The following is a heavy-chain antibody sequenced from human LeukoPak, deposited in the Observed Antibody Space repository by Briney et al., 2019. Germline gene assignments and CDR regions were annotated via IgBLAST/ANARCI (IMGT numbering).Heavy chain of an antibody. Sequence: GGSLRLSCAASGFTFSSNAMSWVRQAPGKGLEWVSAISGSGRNIYYADSVKGRFTISRDNSKNTLYLQMNSLRAEDTAIYYCAKVDFYYDILTGYPDYWGQGTLVTVSS. CDR1: GFTFSSNA. V-gene: IGHV3-23*01. CDR2: ISGSGRNI. J-gene: IGHJ4*02. CDR3: AKVDFYYDILTGYPDY. D-gene: IGHD3-9*01.